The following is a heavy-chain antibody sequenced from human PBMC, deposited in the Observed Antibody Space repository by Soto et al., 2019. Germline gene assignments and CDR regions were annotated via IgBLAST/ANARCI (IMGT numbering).Heavy chain of an antibody. Sequence: GASVKVSCKASGYTFTGYYMHWVRQAPGQGLEWMGWINPNSGGTNYAQKFQGRVTMTRDTSISTAYMELSRLRSDDTAVYYCARDRNGDYVGGYYYYGMDVWGQGTTVTVSS. D-gene: IGHD4-17*01. CDR1: GYTFTGYY. J-gene: IGHJ6*02. CDR3: ARDRNGDYVGGYYYYGMDV. CDR2: INPNSGGT. V-gene: IGHV1-2*02.